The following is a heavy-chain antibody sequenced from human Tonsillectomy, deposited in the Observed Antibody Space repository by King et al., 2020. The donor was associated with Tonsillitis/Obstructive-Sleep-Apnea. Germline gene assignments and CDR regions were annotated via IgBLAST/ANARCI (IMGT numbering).Heavy chain of an antibody. V-gene: IGHV3-7*04. D-gene: IGHD1-26*01. CDR2: VNPDGSTK. J-gene: IGHJ3*02. Sequence: DVQLVESGGGLVQPGGSLRLSCAPSGFTFSSYWMSWVRQAPGKGLEGVAHVNPDGSTKICVDSVKGRFTISRDNGRNSLYLQVNSLRDEDTAVYYCARDPGWGAFDIWGQGTMVTVSS. CDR3: ARDPGWGAFDI. CDR1: GFTFSSYW.